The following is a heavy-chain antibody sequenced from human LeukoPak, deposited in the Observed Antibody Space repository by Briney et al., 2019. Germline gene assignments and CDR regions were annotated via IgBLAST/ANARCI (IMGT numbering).Heavy chain of an antibody. D-gene: IGHD1-26*01. J-gene: IGHJ3*02. V-gene: IGHV5-51*01. CDR1: GYRFTSYW. CDR3: ARRRGRYSGDAFDI. CDR2: IYPGVSDT. Sequence: GESLKISCKGSGYRFTSYWIGWVRQMPGKGLEWMGFIYPGVSDTRYSPSFQGQVTISADKSMSTAYLQWSSLKASDTAMYYCARRRGRYSGDAFDIWGQGTMVTDSS.